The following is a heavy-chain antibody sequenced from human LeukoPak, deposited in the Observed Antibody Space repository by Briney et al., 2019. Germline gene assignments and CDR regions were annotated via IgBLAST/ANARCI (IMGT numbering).Heavy chain of an antibody. D-gene: IGHD5-24*01. CDR3: AIGPVEMATT. V-gene: IGHV4-39*07. CDR2: IYHSGST. CDR1: GGSISSYY. J-gene: IGHJ5*02. Sequence: SETLSLTCTVSGGSISSYYWGWIRQPPGKGLEWIGSIYHSGSTYYNPSLKSRVTISVDTSKNQFSLKVSSVTAADTAVYYCAIGPVEMATTWGQGTLVTVSS.